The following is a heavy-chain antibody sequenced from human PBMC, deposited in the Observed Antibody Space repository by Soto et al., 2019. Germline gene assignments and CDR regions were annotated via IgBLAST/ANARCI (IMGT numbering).Heavy chain of an antibody. CDR1: GYTFTSYY. CDR2: INPSGGST. V-gene: IGHV1-46*01. Sequence: ASVKVSCKASGYTFTSYYMHWVRQAPRQGLEWMGIINPSGGSTIYAQKFQGRVTMTRDTATSTVYMELSSRRSEDTAVYYCARGYHSSGFPPLVDYWGLGTLVTVSS. D-gene: IGHD3-22*01. CDR3: ARGYHSSGFPPLVDY. J-gene: IGHJ4*02.